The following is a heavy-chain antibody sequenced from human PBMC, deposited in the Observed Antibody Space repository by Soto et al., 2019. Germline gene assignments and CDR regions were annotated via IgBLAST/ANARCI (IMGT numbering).Heavy chain of an antibody. J-gene: IGHJ6*02. CDR3: AREDYGVLDV. D-gene: IGHD3-16*01. CDR2: IYTSGSP. V-gene: IGHV4-4*07. CDR1: GGSSSGYY. Sequence: QVQLQESGPGLVKPSETLSLTCSVSGGSSSGYYWSWIRQPAGKGLEWIGRIYTSGSPYYNPSLKSRVTMSVDSSSHQISLKLSSVTAADTAVYYWAREDYGVLDVWGQWTTVTVSS.